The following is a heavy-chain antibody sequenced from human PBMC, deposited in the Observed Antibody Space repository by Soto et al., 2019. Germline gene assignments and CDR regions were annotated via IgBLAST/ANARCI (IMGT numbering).Heavy chain of an antibody. Sequence: GSLRLSCAASGFTFSSYWMSWVRQAPGKGLEWVANIKQDGSEKYYVDSVKGRFTISRDNAKNSLYLQMNSLRAEDTAVYYCARDPRYCSGGSCYYYFDYWGQGTLVTVSS. CDR3: ARDPRYCSGGSCYYYFDY. J-gene: IGHJ4*02. V-gene: IGHV3-7*01. D-gene: IGHD2-15*01. CDR1: GFTFSSYW. CDR2: IKQDGSEK.